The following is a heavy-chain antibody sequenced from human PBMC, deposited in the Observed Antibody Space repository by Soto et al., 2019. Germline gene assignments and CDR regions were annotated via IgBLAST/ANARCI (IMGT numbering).Heavy chain of an antibody. V-gene: IGHV3-23*01. CDR2: ISGGVGRT. CDR1: GFTFSNYP. Sequence: GGSLRLSCAASGFTFSNYPMYWVRQAPGRGLEWVSSISGGVGRTYYADSVKGRFTISRDNSKNTLYLQMNSLGAGDTALYFCARRAGGDMRYFDFWGPGTLVTVSS. D-gene: IGHD3-16*01. CDR3: ARRAGGDMRYFDF. J-gene: IGHJ4*02.